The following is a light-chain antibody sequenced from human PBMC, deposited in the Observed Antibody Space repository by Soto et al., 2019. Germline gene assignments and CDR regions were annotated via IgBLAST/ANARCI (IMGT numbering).Light chain of an antibody. CDR3: QQCGSSST. V-gene: IGKV3-20*01. CDR1: QSVNDK. CDR2: GTS. Sequence: EIVMTQSPATLSVSPGERATLSCRASQSVNDKLAWFQQKPGQAPRLLIYGTSDRATGTPDRFSGSGSGTDFTLTISRLEPEDFAVYYCQQCGSSSTFGQGTRLEIK. J-gene: IGKJ5*01.